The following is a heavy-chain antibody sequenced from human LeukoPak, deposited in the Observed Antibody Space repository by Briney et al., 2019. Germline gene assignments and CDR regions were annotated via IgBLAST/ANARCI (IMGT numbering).Heavy chain of an antibody. Sequence: GGSLRLSCAASGFTFSSYSMNWVRQAPGKGLEWVSSISSSSSYIYYADSVKGRFTISRDNAKNSLYLQMNSLRAEDTAVYYCARDFGVGITIFGVVMTHDAFDIWGQGTMVTVSS. J-gene: IGHJ3*02. V-gene: IGHV3-21*01. D-gene: IGHD3-3*01. CDR2: ISSSSSYI. CDR1: GFTFSSYS. CDR3: ARDFGVGITIFGVVMTHDAFDI.